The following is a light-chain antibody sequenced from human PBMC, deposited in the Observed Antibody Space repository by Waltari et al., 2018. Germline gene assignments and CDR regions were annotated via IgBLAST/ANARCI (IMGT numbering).Light chain of an antibody. CDR2: HAS. Sequence: SCRASQSISIYVDWYKQKPGKAPRRLIYHASRRDTGVPDRFSGSGSGTDFSLTISRLEPEDFATYYCQHYVNSPARFGQGTKLEIK. CDR1: QSISIY. J-gene: IGKJ1*01. CDR3: QHYVNSPAR. V-gene: IGKV3-20*01.